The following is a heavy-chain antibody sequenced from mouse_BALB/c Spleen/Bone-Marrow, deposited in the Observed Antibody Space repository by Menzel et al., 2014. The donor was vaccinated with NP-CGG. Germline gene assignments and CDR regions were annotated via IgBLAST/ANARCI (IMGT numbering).Heavy chain of an antibody. D-gene: IGHD2-1*01. V-gene: IGHV1-80*01. J-gene: IGHJ4*01. Sequence: VQLQQSGAELVRPGSSVKISCKASGYVFSTYWMNWVKQRPGQGLERIGQIYPGDGDTNYNGKFKDKVTLTADKSSSTAYMQLSSLTSEDSAVYFCARSGKGAMDYWGQGTSVTVSS. CDR3: ARSGKGAMDY. CDR2: IYPGDGDT. CDR1: GYVFSTYW.